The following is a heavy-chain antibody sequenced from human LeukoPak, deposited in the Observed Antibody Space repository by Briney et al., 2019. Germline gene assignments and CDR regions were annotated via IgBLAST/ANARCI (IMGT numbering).Heavy chain of an antibody. Sequence: SETLSLTCTVSDGSISTGDYYWSWIRQPPGKGLEWIGYIYYSGSTYYNPSLKSRVTISVDTSKNQFSLKLSSVPAADTAVYYCAVGHYYHSSGYLFDYWGQGTLVTVSS. CDR1: DGSISTGDYY. CDR2: IYYSGST. CDR3: AVGHYYHSSGYLFDY. D-gene: IGHD3-22*01. J-gene: IGHJ4*02. V-gene: IGHV4-30-4*01.